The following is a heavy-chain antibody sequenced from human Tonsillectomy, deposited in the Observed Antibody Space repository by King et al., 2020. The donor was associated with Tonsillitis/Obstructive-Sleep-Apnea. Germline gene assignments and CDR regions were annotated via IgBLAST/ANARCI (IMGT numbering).Heavy chain of an antibody. CDR2: ISSSVNTI. D-gene: IGHD5-12*01. V-gene: IGHV3-11*01. Sequence: VQLVESGGGLVKPGGSLRLSCAASGFTFSDYYMTWIRQAPGKGLEWVSYISSSVNTIYYADSLKGRFTISRDNAKNSLYLQMDSLRAEDTAVYYCAGGYNYYFSYYMDVWGKGTTVTVSS. J-gene: IGHJ6*03. CDR1: GFTFSDYY. CDR3: AGGYNYYFSYYMDV.